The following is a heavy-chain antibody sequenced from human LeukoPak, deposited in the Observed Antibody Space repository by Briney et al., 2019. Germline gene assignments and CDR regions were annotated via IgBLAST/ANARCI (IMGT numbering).Heavy chain of an antibody. CDR2: INPNSGGT. CDR1: GYTFTGYY. V-gene: IGHV1-2*02. Sequence: ASVKVSCKASGYTFTGYYMHWVRQAPGQGLEWMGWINPNSGGTNYAQRFQGRVTMTRDTSISTAYMELSRLRSDDTAVYYCASWADCSGGSCSDRGFDYWGQGTLVTVSS. J-gene: IGHJ4*02. CDR3: ASWADCSGGSCSDRGFDY. D-gene: IGHD2-15*01.